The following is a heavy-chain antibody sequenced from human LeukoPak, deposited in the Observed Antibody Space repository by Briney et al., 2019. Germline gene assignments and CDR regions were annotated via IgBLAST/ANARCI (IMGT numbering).Heavy chain of an antibody. CDR1: GGSFSSSSYY. CDR2: IYYSGST. J-gene: IGHJ5*02. Sequence: SETLSLTCTVSGGSFSSSSYYWGWIRPPPGKGLEWIGSIYYSGSTYYNPSLKSRVTISVDTSKNQFSLKLSSVTAADTAVYYCGCIINYYSDSSGPPWGQGTLVTVSS. V-gene: IGHV4-39*01. D-gene: IGHD3-22*01. CDR3: GCIINYYSDSSGPP.